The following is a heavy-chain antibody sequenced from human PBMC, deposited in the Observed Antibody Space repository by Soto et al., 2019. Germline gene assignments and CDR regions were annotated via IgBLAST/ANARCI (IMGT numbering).Heavy chain of an antibody. CDR2: IYSSGGT. Sequence: PSETLSLTCTVSGGAISGYYWTWVRQPAGKGLEWIGRIYSSGGTKYNPSLKSRVDMSLDMSKNQFSLRLSSVTAADTAVYYCARVRVIRGVIPSHFGLWGQGTLVTVSS. CDR1: GGAISGYY. CDR3: ARVRVIRGVIPSHFGL. J-gene: IGHJ4*02. V-gene: IGHV4-4*07. D-gene: IGHD3-10*01.